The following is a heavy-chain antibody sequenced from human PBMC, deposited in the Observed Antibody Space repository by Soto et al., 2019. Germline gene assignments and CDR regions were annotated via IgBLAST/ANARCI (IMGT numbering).Heavy chain of an antibody. V-gene: IGHV3-64*01. J-gene: IGHJ6*03. CDR1: GFTFSNYE. Sequence: EAQLVESGGGLVQPGGSLRLSCAASGFTFSNYEMHWVRQAPGKGLEYVSGISNNGAHTDYAKSVKGRFTLSRDNSENTLYPQMGSLRAEDMALYYCARRGYGSRWPNVYMDVWGKGTTVTVSS. CDR2: ISNNGAHT. D-gene: IGHD6-13*01. CDR3: ARRGYGSRWPNVYMDV.